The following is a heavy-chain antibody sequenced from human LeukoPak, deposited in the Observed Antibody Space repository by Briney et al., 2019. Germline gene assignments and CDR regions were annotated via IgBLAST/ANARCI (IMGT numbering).Heavy chain of an antibody. D-gene: IGHD2-2*01. J-gene: IGHJ3*02. CDR3: ARIPPEGPYCSSTSCYVLDAFDI. Sequence: ASVKVSCKASGGTFSSYAISWVRQAPGQGLEWMGGIIPIFGTANYAQKFQGRVTITADESTSTAYMELSSLRSEDTAVYYCARIPPEGPYCSSTSCYVLDAFDIWGQGTMVTVSS. V-gene: IGHV1-69*13. CDR2: IIPIFGTA. CDR1: GGTFSSYA.